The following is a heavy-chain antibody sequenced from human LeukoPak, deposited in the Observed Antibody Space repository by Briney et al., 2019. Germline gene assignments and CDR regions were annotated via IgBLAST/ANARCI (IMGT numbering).Heavy chain of an antibody. J-gene: IGHJ4*02. CDR2: ISYDGSNK. Sequence: GGSLRLSCAASGFTFSSYGMHWVRQAPGKGLEWVAVISYDGSNKYYADSAKGRFTISRDNSKNTLYLQMNSLRAEDTAVYYCAKAAGRYFDWLSLVDYWGQGTLVTVSS. D-gene: IGHD3-9*01. V-gene: IGHV3-30*18. CDR3: AKAAGRYFDWLSLVDY. CDR1: GFTFSSYG.